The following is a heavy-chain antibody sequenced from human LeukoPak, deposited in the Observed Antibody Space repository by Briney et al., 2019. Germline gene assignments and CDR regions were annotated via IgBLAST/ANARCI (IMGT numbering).Heavy chain of an antibody. CDR1: GFTFSNYG. D-gene: IGHD5-24*01. CDR2: ISSYSNTI. J-gene: IGHJ3*02. CDR3: AREMEEMVDSDASDI. V-gene: IGHV3-48*04. Sequence: PGGSLRLSCAASGFTFSNYGMNWVRQAPGKGLEWISYISSYSNTIYYAESVQGRFTISRDNAISSLFLQMSSLRAEDTAIYYCAREMEEMVDSDASDIWGQGTMVTVSS.